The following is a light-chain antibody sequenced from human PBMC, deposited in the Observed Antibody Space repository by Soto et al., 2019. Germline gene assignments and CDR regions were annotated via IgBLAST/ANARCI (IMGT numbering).Light chain of an antibody. V-gene: IGKV1-27*01. J-gene: IGKJ1*01. CDR2: AAS. Sequence: DIQMTQSPSSLSASVGDRVTITCRASQGISNYLAWYQQKPGKVLKLLIYAASTLQSGVPSRFSGSGSGTDFTLTISRLQPEDVATYYCQKYNSAPRTFGQGTKVEIK. CDR3: QKYNSAPRT. CDR1: QGISNY.